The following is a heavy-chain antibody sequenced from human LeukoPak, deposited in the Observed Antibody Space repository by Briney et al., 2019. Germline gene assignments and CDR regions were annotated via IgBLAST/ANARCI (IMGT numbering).Heavy chain of an antibody. CDR2: ISTDGSTT. V-gene: IGHV3-74*01. CDR1: GFTFSSYW. D-gene: IGHD4/OR15-4a*01. Sequence: QPGGSLRLSCAASGFTFSSYWMHWVRQAPGKGLVWVSRISTDGSTTSYADSVKGRFTISRDNAKNTLYLQMNSLRAEDTAVYYCARHAGAKRAFDIWGQGTMVTVSS. J-gene: IGHJ3*02. CDR3: ARHAGAKRAFDI.